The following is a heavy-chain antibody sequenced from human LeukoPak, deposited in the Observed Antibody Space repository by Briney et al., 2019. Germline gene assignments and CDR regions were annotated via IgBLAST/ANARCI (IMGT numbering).Heavy chain of an antibody. CDR2: ISSSSSYT. CDR1: GFTVGDYY. J-gene: IGHJ4*02. CDR3: ARITYYYDSSGYYLDY. D-gene: IGHD3-22*01. Sequence: GGSLRLSLAAAGFTVGDYYTGWIRQAPGKGLEWVSYISSSSSYTNYADSVKGRFTISRDNAKNSLYLQMNSLRAEDTAVYYCARITYYYDSSGYYLDYWGQGTLVTVSS. V-gene: IGHV3-11*06.